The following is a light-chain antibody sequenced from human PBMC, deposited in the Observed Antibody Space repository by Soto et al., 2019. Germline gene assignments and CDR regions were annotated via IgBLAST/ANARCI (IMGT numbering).Light chain of an antibody. J-gene: IGKJ4*01. CDR2: AAS. CDR3: QKYNRAPLT. CDR1: QGISSY. Sequence: DIQMTQSPSSLSASVGDRVTITCRASQGISSYLAWYQQKPGKVPKVLIYAASTLQSGVPSRFSAIGSGTDFTLTISSLQPEDVATYYCQKYNRAPLTFGGGTKVDIK. V-gene: IGKV1-27*01.